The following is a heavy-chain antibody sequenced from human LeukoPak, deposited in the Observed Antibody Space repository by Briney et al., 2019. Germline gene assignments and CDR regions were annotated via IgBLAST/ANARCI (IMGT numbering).Heavy chain of an antibody. J-gene: IGHJ3*02. V-gene: IGHV4-59*08. CDR3: ESSEGTVDAFDI. D-gene: IGHD3-10*01. CDR2: IYYSGST. Sequence: SETLSLTCTVSGGSISSYYWSWIRQPPGKGLEWIGYIYYSGSTNYNPSPKSRVTITVDTYKNQFSVKLSSVSAGDTAVYYCESSEGTVDAFDIWGQGTMVSVSS. CDR1: GGSISSYY.